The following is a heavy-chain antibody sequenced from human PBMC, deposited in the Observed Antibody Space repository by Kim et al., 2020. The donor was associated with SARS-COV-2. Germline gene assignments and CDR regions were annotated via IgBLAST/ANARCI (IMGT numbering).Heavy chain of an antibody. V-gene: IGHV3-33*01. CDR2: IWYDGSNK. CDR1: GFTFSSYG. Sequence: GGSLRLSCAASGFTFSSYGMHWVRQAPGKGLEWVAVIWYDGSNKYYADSVKGRFTISRDNAKNTLYLQMNSLRAEDTAVYYCARDTRVYYGMDVWGQGTRVTVSS. CDR3: ARDTRVYYGMDV. J-gene: IGHJ6*02.